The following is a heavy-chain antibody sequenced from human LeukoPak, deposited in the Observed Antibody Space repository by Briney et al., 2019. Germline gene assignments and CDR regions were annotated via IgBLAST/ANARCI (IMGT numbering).Heavy chain of an antibody. CDR3: ARVLVRITIFGVGPNHNWFDP. CDR1: GGSFSGYY. CDR2: INHSGST. J-gene: IGHJ5*02. Sequence: SETLSLTCAVYGGSFSGYYWSWIRQPPGKGLEWIGEINHSGSTNYNPSLKSRVTISVDTSKNQSSLKLSSVTAADTAVYYCARVLVRITIFGVGPNHNWFDPWGQGTLVTVSS. D-gene: IGHD3-3*01. V-gene: IGHV4-34*01.